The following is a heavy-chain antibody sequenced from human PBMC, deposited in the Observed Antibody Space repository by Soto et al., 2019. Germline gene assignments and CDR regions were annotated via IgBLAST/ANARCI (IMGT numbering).Heavy chain of an antibody. D-gene: IGHD5-18*01. CDR1: GGIFNSYG. CDR3: AKIRGGGYTT. V-gene: IGHV1-69*11. CDR2: INPLLGST. J-gene: IGHJ5*02. Sequence: QVHLVQSGAEVKKPGSSVKVSCNPSGGIFNSYGISWVRQGPGQGLQWMGGINPLLGSTNYAEKFQGRLTITADDSRRTVYMEPNNLRPEDTATYFCAKIRGGGYTTCGQGTLVTVSS.